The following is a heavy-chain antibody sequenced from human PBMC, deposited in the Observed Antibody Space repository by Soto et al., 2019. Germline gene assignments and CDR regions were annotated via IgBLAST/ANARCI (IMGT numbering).Heavy chain of an antibody. CDR2: ISYGGDNK. V-gene: IGHV3-30*09. Sequence: QVQLVESGGGVVQPGRSLRLSCAASGFIFSDYAMHWVRQAPGKGLEGVAVISYGGDNKYDADSVRGRFAISRDNLKNTLDLQMNSLNPEDTAVYHCAKARHSTSWYGLEADFWGQGTLVTVSS. CDR1: GFIFSDYA. D-gene: IGHD6-13*01. CDR3: AKARHSTSWYGLEADF. J-gene: IGHJ4*02.